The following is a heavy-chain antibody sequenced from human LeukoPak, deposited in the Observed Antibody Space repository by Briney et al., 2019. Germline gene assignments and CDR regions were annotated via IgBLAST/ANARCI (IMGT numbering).Heavy chain of an antibody. J-gene: IGHJ4*02. CDR2: IKEDGSDK. Sequence: GGSLRLSCAASGITFTTYWMSWVRQAPGKGLEWVANIKEDGSDKYYVDSVKGRFTISRDNAKNSLYLQMNSLRAEDTAVYYCARDSAGYDYWGPGTLVTVSS. V-gene: IGHV3-7*01. CDR1: GITFTTYW. CDR3: ARDSAGYDY. D-gene: IGHD5-12*01.